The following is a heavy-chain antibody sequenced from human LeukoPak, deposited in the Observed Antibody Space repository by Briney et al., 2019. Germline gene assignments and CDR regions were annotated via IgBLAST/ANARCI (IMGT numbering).Heavy chain of an antibody. Sequence: GASVKVSCKASGYTFTSYDINWVRQATGQGLEWMGWMNPNSGNTGYAQKFQGRVTMTRNTSISTAYMELSSLRSEDTAVYYCARPRYYYDSSGSEYAFDIWGQGTMVTVSS. V-gene: IGHV1-8*01. CDR1: GYTFTSYD. CDR2: MNPNSGNT. D-gene: IGHD3-22*01. CDR3: ARPRYYYDSSGSEYAFDI. J-gene: IGHJ3*02.